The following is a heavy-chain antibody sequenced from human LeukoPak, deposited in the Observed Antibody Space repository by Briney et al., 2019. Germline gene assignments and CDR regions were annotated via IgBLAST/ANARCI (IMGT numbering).Heavy chain of an antibody. CDR3: ARGHYGSGDFDY. D-gene: IGHD3-10*01. CDR2: IETSGST. CDR1: GGSISSYH. J-gene: IGHJ4*02. V-gene: IGHV4-4*08. Sequence: SETLSLTCTVSGGSISSYHWSWIRQPPGKGLEWIGYIETSGSTNYNPSLKSRVTISVDTSKKQLSLKLSSVTAADTAVYYCARGHYGSGDFDYWGQGTLVTVSS.